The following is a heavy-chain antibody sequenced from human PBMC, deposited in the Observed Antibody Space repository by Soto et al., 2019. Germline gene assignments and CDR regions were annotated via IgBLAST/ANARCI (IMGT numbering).Heavy chain of an antibody. D-gene: IGHD1-1*01. V-gene: IGHV3-33*01. CDR1: GFTFSSYG. Sequence: GGSLRLSCAASGFTFSSYGMHWVRQAPGKGLEWVAVIWYDGSNKYYADSVKGRFTISRDNSKNTLYLQMNSLRAEDTAVYYCARDFRTTGTTGLSYWGQGTLVTVSS. CDR2: IWYDGSNK. CDR3: ARDFRTTGTTGLSY. J-gene: IGHJ4*02.